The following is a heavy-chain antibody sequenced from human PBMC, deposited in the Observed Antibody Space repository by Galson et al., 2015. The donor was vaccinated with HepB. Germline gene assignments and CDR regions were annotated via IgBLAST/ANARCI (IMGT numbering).Heavy chain of an antibody. CDR3: AKDGAYGELPLPPDY. Sequence: SLRLSCAASGFTFSSYGMHWVRQAPGKGLEWVAVISYDGSNKYYADSVKGRFTISRDNSKNTLYLQMNSLRAEDTAVYYCAKDGAYGELPLPPDYWGQGTLVTVSS. J-gene: IGHJ4*02. D-gene: IGHD4-17*01. CDR1: GFTFSSYG. V-gene: IGHV3-30*18. CDR2: ISYDGSNK.